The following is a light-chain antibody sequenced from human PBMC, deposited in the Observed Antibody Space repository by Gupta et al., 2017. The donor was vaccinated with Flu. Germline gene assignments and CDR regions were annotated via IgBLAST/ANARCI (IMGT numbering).Light chain of an antibody. CDR3: YSYTPSGTWV. CDR1: SIDVGGYKF. CDR2: EGI. J-gene: IGLJ3*02. Sequence: QSVLPQPASVVGSPGQSITISCTGTSIDVGGYKFVSWYQQHPGKAPKLIIYEGIERPSGVSDRFSGSKSGNTASLTISGAQADDEADYYCYSYTPSGTWVFGGGTKVTVL. V-gene: IGLV2-23*01.